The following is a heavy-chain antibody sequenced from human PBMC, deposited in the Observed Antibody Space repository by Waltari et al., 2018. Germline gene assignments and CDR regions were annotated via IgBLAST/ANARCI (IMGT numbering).Heavy chain of an antibody. V-gene: IGHV1-3*01. J-gene: IGHJ3*01. CDR2: INVGKSDT. Sequence: QSQLVQSGAKVRMPGASVKISCKSSGYTFTAYTVHWIRQAPGQSLEWMGWINVGKSDTNYSEKLQGRVTIARDTTDTSASTVDMELRSLTSDDTAIYYCARGNRLSGSDYFEVWGQGTLLTVSS. CDR1: GYTFTAYT. D-gene: IGHD5-12*01. CDR3: ARGNRLSGSDYFEV.